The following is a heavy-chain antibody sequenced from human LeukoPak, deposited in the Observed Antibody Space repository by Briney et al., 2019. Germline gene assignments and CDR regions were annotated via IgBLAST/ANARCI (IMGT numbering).Heavy chain of an antibody. J-gene: IGHJ3*02. CDR1: GLTFSSYS. CDR3: ARDSVTHDAFDI. D-gene: IGHD5-18*01. CDR2: INSSSSYI. V-gene: IGHV3-21*01. Sequence: PGGSLRLSCAASGLTFSSYSMNWVRQAPGKGLDWVSSINSSSSYIYYADSVKGRFTISRDNAENSLYLQMNSLRAEDTAVYYCARDSVTHDAFDIWGRGTMVTVSS.